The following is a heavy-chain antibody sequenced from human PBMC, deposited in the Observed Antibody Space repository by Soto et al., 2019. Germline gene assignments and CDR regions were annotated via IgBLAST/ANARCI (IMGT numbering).Heavy chain of an antibody. J-gene: IGHJ5*02. Sequence: PGPSVKVSCKASGYSFTNNDVSWVRQATGQGLEWMGWMNPGSGDTGYAQKFQGRVTMTRDISIATAYMELSSLRSDDTAIYYCARMATFGSLNCFDPWGQGTLVTVSS. V-gene: IGHV1-8*01. CDR1: GYSFTNND. CDR2: MNPGSGDT. CDR3: ARMATFGSLNCFDP. D-gene: IGHD3-16*01.